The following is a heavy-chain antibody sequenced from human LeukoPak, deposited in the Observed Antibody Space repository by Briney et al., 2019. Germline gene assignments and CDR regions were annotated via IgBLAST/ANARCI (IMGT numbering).Heavy chain of an antibody. V-gene: IGHV3-48*03. CDR2: ITSSGNTI. J-gene: IGHJ4*02. CDR1: GFTFSNYE. Sequence: GGSLRLSCAASGFTFSNYEMNWVRQAPGKGLEWVSYITSSGNTIYYANSVKGRFTISRDNAKNSLYLQMNSLRAEDTAVYYCARGSPGYWGQGTLVTVSS. CDR3: ARGSPGY.